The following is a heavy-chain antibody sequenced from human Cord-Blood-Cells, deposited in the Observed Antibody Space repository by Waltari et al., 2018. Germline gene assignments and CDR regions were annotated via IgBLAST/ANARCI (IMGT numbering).Heavy chain of an antibody. CDR1: GGSISSSSYY. CDR3: ARRSFNWGGWYFDL. V-gene: IGHV4-39*01. Sequence: QLQLQESGPGLVKPSETLSLTCTVPGGSISSSSYYWGWIRQPPGQGLEWIGSIYYSGSTYYNPSLKSRVTISVDTSKNQFSMKLSSVTAADTAVYYCARRSFNWGGWYFDLWGRGTLVTVSS. CDR2: IYYSGST. D-gene: IGHD7-27*01. J-gene: IGHJ2*01.